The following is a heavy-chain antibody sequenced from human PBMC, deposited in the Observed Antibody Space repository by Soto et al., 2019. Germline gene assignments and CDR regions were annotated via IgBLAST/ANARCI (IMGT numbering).Heavy chain of an antibody. CDR2: ISSSSSTI. J-gene: IGHJ6*02. CDR1: GFTFSSYS. CDR3: GRPVYSSSSYGMDV. D-gene: IGHD6-6*01. Sequence: EVQLVESGGGLVQPGGSLRLSCAASGFTFSSYSMNWVRQAPGKGLEWVSYISSSSSTIYYADSVKGRFTISRDNAKNSLYLQMNCLRDEDTAVYYCGRPVYSSSSYGMDVWGQGTTVTGSS. V-gene: IGHV3-48*02.